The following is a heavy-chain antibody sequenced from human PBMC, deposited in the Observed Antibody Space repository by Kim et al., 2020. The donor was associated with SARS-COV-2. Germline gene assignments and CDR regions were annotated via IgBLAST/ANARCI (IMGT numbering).Heavy chain of an antibody. CDR1: GFTFSSYD. J-gene: IGHJ6*02. CDR3: ARALLYYDILTGSSGYYYGMAV. Sequence: GGSLRLSCAASGFTFSSYDMHWVRQATGKGLEWVSAIGTAGDTYYPGSVKGRFTISRENAKNSLYLQMNSLRAGDTAVYYCARALLYYDILTGSSGYYYGMAVWGQGTTVTVSS. D-gene: IGHD3-9*01. V-gene: IGHV3-13*01. CDR2: IGTAGDT.